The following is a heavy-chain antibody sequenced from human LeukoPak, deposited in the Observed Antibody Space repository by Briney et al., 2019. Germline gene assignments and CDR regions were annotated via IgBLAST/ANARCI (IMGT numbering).Heavy chain of an antibody. CDR1: GFTLSTAS. D-gene: IGHD3-3*01. CDR3: ARDAEEVLRFLEWSPQAYYFDY. Sequence: PGGSLRLSCAAPGFTLSTASMNWVRQAPGQGLEWISYIDKSGNTIYYADSVKGRFTISRDNSKNTLYLQMNSLRAEDTAVYYCARDAEEVLRFLEWSPQAYYFDYWGQGTLVTVSS. V-gene: IGHV3-48*01. CDR2: IDKSGNTI. J-gene: IGHJ4*02.